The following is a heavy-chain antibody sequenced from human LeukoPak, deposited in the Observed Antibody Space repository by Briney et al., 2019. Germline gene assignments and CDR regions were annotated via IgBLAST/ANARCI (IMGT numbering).Heavy chain of an antibody. V-gene: IGHV3-7*01. CDR1: GFTFSSYW. CDR3: AISPAAGKVYYYYMDV. J-gene: IGHJ6*03. CDR2: IKQDGSEK. D-gene: IGHD6-13*01. Sequence: PGGSLRLSCAASGFTFSSYWMSWVRQAPGKGLEWVANIKQDGSEKYYVDSVKGRFTISRDNAKNSLYLQMNSLRAEDTAVYYCAISPAAGKVYYYYMDVWGKGTTVTVSS.